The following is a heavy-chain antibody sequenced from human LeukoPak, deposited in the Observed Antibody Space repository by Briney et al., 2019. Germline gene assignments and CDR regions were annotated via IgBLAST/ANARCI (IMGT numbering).Heavy chain of an antibody. CDR3: ARGGSSGWRTPNDDY. D-gene: IGHD6-19*01. J-gene: IGHJ4*02. CDR1: GYTFTSYG. Sequence: ASVKVSCKASGYTFTSYGISWVRQAPGQGLVWMGWSSAYNGNTNYAQKFQGRVTMTTDTSTSTAYMELRSLRSDDTAVYYCARGGSSGWRTPNDDYWGQGTLVTVSS. CDR2: SSAYNGNT. V-gene: IGHV1-18*01.